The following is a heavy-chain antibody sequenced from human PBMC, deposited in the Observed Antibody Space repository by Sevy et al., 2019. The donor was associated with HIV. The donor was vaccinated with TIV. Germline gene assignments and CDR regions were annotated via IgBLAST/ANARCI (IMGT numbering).Heavy chain of an antibody. J-gene: IGHJ4*02. CDR3: ARDLPPSATTVAHFDC. CDR1: GFAFSSFE. V-gene: IGHV3-48*03. CDR2: ISNSGTTI. Sequence: GGSLRLSCAASGFAFSSFEMNWVRQAPGKGLEWVSYISNSGTTIYYSDSVKGRFTISSDNARNSLYLQMNSLRAEDTAVYYCARDLPPSATTVAHFDCWGQGTLVTVSS. D-gene: IGHD4-17*01.